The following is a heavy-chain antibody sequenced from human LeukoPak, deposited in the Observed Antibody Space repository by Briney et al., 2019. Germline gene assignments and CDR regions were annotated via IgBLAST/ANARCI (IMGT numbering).Heavy chain of an antibody. CDR1: GFTFSTYT. CDR2: ISSSCTYI. Sequence: KAGGSLRLSCAASGFTFSTYTMNWIRQAPGKGLEWVSSISSSCTYIYYADSVKGRFTISRDNAKNSLYLQMDSLRAEDTAVYYCASPVTPLPYWGQGTLVTVSS. J-gene: IGHJ4*02. D-gene: IGHD4-17*01. V-gene: IGHV3-21*01. CDR3: ASPVTPLPY.